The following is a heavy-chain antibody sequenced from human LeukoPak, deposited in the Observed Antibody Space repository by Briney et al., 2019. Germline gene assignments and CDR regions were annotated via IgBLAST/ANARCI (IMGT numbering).Heavy chain of an antibody. CDR1: GFTFSSYW. CDR2: IKNDGSTT. J-gene: IGHJ4*02. Sequence: GGSLRLSCAASGFTFSSYWMHWVRQPPGKGLVWVSRIKNDGSTTTYADSVKGRFTVSRDNAKNSLYLQMNSLRAEDTAVYYCARDGEFYYDSSSYWGQGSLVTVSS. V-gene: IGHV3-74*01. CDR3: ARDGEFYYDSSSY. D-gene: IGHD3-22*01.